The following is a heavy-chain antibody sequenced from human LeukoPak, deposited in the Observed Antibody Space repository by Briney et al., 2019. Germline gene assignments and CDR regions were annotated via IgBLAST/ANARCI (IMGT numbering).Heavy chain of an antibody. CDR3: ARDSALGYCSSTSCQTNWFDP. V-gene: IGHV3-11*04. D-gene: IGHD2-2*01. CDR2: ISSSGSTI. CDR1: GFTFSDYY. Sequence: GGSLRLSCAASGFTFSDYYMSWIRQAPGKGLEWVLYISSSGSTIYYADSVKGRFTISRDNAKNSLYLQMNSLRAEDTAVYYCARDSALGYCSSTSCQTNWFDPWGQGTLVTVSS. J-gene: IGHJ5*02.